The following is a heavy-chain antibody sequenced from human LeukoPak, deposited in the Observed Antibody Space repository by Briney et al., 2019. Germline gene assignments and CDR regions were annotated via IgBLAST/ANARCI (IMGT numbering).Heavy chain of an antibody. CDR3: ARDLLSSGSYYDFDY. CDR2: IIPIFGTA. D-gene: IGHD1-26*01. V-gene: IGHV1-69*13. CDR1: GGTFSSYA. Sequence: SVKVSCKASGGTFSSYAISWVRQAPGQGLEWMGGIIPIFGTANYAQKFQGRVTITADESTSTAYMELSSLRSEDTAVYYCARDLLSSGSYYDFDYWGQGTLVTVSS. J-gene: IGHJ4*02.